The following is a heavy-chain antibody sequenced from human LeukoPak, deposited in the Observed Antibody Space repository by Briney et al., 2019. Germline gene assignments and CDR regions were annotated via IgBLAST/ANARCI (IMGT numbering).Heavy chain of an antibody. CDR2: IYYSGST. V-gene: IGHV4-59*01. J-gene: IGHJ5*02. CDR1: GGSISSYY. D-gene: IGHD3-10*01. Sequence: PSETLSLTCTVSGGSISSYYWSWIRQPPGKGLEWIGYIYYSGSTNYNPSLKSRVTISVDTSKNQFSLKLSSVTAADTAVYYCARSNGSGSYWSPLWNWFDPWGQGTLVTVSS. CDR3: ARSNGSGSYWSPLWNWFDP.